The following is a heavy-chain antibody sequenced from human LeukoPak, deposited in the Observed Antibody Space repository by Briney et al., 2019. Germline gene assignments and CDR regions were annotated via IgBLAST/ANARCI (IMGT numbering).Heavy chain of an antibody. J-gene: IGHJ4*02. V-gene: IGHV3-30*02. CDR1: RFNFNIYG. Sequence: GGSLRLSCTASRFNFNIYGMHWVRQTPGKGLQWVAFIGYDGRHEDYAESVRGRFVISRDNSKNTLYLQMNSLRDEDTAMYYCANLAIASGQGVDYWGQGTPVTVSS. CDR3: ANLAIASGQGVDY. D-gene: IGHD6-19*01. CDR2: IGYDGRHE.